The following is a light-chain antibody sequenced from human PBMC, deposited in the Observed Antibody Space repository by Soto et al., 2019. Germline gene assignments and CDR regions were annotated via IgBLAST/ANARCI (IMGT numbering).Light chain of an antibody. CDR3: GTWDSSLSSVL. CDR2: DSH. CDR1: SSKIGKNP. V-gene: IGLV1-51*01. J-gene: IGLJ2*01. Sequence: QSVLTQPPSVSAAPGQKVTISCSGSSSKIGKNPVSWYQQVPGTAPKLLIYDSHERPSGIPDRFSGSKSGTSATLGITGLQTGDEADYYCGTWDSSLSSVLFGGGTKLTVL.